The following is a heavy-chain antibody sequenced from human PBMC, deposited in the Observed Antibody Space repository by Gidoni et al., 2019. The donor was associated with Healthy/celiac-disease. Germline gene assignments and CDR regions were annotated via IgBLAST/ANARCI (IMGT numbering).Heavy chain of an antibody. J-gene: IGHJ5*02. D-gene: IGHD3-3*01. Sequence: QLQLQESGPGLVKPSETLSLTCTVSGGSISSSSYYWGWIRQPPGKGLEWIGSIYYSGSTYYNPSLKSRVTISVDTSKNQFSLKLSSVTAADTAVYYCARVARDYDFWSGYYTGWFDPWGQGTLVTVSS. CDR3: ARVARDYDFWSGYYTGWFDP. CDR1: GGSISSSSYY. V-gene: IGHV4-39*07. CDR2: IYYSGST.